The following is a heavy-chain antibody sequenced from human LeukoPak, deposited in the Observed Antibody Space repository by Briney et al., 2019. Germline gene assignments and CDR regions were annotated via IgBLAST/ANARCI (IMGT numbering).Heavy chain of an antibody. V-gene: IGHV3-23*01. D-gene: IGHD3-10*01. J-gene: IGHJ4*02. Sequence: GGSPRLSCAASGFNFGSYSMTWVRQAPGKGLEWVSVISADSATTFYADSVKGRFTISRDNAKNRVFLQMSSLRAENTALYYCARKSASGNYPLDYWGQGTLVTVSS. CDR1: GFNFGSYS. CDR2: ISADSATT. CDR3: ARKSASGNYPLDY.